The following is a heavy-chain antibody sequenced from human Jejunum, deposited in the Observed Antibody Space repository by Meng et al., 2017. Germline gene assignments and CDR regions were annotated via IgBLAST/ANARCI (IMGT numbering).Heavy chain of an antibody. CDR1: GGSISSDGYT. CDR3: ARMDSAFHYFDY. J-gene: IGHJ4*02. V-gene: IGHV4-30-2*01. Sequence: QLQLQESGSGRVKPSQTLSLTCAVSGGSISSDGYTWSWIRQPPGKGLEWIGYIYHTGSTYYNPSLKSRVTISVDRSKNQFSLNLSSVTAADTAVYYCARMDSAFHYFDYWGQGTLVTVSS. CDR2: IYHTGST. D-gene: IGHD1-26*01.